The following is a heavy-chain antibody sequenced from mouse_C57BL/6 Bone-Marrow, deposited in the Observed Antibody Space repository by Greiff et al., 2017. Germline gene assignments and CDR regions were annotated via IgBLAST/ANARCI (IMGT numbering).Heavy chain of an antibody. D-gene: IGHD1-2*01. CDR3: ASSTAYFDY. CDR1: GYSFTGYY. V-gene: IGHV1-42*01. Sequence: EVQLQESGPELVKPGASVKISCKASGYSFTGYYMNWVKQSPEKSLEWIGEINPSTGGTTYNQKFKAKATLTVAKSSSTAYMQLKSLTSEDSAVYYCASSTAYFDYWGQGTTLTVSS. CDR2: INPSTGGT. J-gene: IGHJ2*01.